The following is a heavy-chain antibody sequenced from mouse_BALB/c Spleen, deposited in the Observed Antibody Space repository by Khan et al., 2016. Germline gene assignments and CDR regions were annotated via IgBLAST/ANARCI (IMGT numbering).Heavy chain of an antibody. CDR1: GFNIKDTY. D-gene: IGHD2-2*01. CDR3: AGGYDGGPMDY. CDR2: IDPANGNT. V-gene: IGHV14-3*02. Sequence: VQLKQSGAELVKPGASVKLSCTASGFNIKDTYMHWVKQRPEQGLEWIGRIDPANGNTKYDPKFQGKATITADTSSNTAYLQLSSLTSEDTAVYYCAGGYDGGPMDYWGQGTSVTGSS. J-gene: IGHJ4*01.